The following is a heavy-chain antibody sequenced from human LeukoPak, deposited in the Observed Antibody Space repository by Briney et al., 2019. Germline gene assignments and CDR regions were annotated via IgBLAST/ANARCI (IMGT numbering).Heavy chain of an antibody. CDR2: ISSSGSTT. V-gene: IGHV3-48*03. CDR3: ASGKIGDLLYIFDY. Sequence: PGGSLRLSCAASGFTFSSYEMNWVRQAPGKGLEWVSYISSSGSTTFYADSVKGRFTISRDNAKNSLYLQMNSLRAEDTAVYYCASGKIGDLLYIFDYWGQGTLVTVSS. CDR1: GFTFSSYE. D-gene: IGHD3-10*01. J-gene: IGHJ4*02.